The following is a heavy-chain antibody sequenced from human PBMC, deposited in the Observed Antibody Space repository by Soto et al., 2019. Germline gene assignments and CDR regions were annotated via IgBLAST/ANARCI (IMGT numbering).Heavy chain of an antibody. Sequence: EVQLLESGGGLVQPGGSLRLSCAASGFTFSSYDMHWVRQATGKGLEWVSVIGSAGDTYYPGSVKGRVTIIRENAKNHYHLQMESLRAEDPGVYYCARGDGYSYGSYYDYYVRAVWAQGPTVTVPS. D-gene: IGHD5-18*01. J-gene: IGHJ6*02. CDR2: IGSAGDT. CDR3: ARGDGYSYGSYYDYYVRAV. V-gene: IGHV3-13*01. CDR1: GFTFSSYD.